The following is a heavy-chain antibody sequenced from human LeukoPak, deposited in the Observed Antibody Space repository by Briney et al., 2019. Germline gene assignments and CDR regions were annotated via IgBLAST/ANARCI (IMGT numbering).Heavy chain of an antibody. CDR1: GFTFSSYA. Sequence: GGSLRLSCAASGFTFSSYAMSWVRQAPGKGLEWVSAISGSGGSTYYADSVKGRFTISRDNSKNTPYLQMNSLRAEDTAVYYCAKAGVGATTGGYWGQGTLVTVSS. CDR3: AKAGVGATTGGY. V-gene: IGHV3-23*01. J-gene: IGHJ4*02. CDR2: ISGSGGST. D-gene: IGHD1-26*01.